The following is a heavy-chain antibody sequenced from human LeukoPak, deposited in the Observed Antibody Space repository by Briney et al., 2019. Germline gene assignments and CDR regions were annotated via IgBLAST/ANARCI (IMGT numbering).Heavy chain of an antibody. CDR1: GGSISSGSYY. D-gene: IGHD3-22*01. V-gene: IGHV4-61*02. CDR2: THTTGST. J-gene: IGHJ4*02. CDR3: ARETPPYDNPDY. Sequence: PSETLSLTCTVSGGSISSGSYYWSWIRQPAGKGLEWIGRTHTTGSTNPNPSLKSRVTISMNTSENQFSLKLSSVTAADTAVYYCARETPPYDNPDYWGQGALVTVSS.